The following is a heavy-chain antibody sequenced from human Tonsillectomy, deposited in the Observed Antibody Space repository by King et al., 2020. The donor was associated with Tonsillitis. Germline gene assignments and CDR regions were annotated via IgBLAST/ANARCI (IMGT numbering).Heavy chain of an antibody. CDR3: ARSTTRPHYYYMDV. CDR2: ITRSSNTR. Sequence: QLVQSGGIVVQPGGSLRLSCAASGFIFSRYTMNWVRQAPGKGLECVSYITRSSNTRYYANSVKGRFTITRDDAKNSLYLQMNSLRAEDTAVYYCARSTTRPHYYYMDVWGKGTTVTVSS. CDR1: GFIFSRYT. J-gene: IGHJ6*03. V-gene: IGHV3-48*01. D-gene: IGHD1-7*01.